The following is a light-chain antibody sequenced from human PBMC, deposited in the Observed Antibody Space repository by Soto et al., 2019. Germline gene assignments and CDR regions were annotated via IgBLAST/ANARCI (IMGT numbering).Light chain of an antibody. Sequence: EIVLTQSPGTPSLSPGERATLSCRASQSVSSATYLAWYQQKPGQAPRLLIYGASSRAAGIPDRFSGSGSGTDFTLTISRLEPEDFAVYYCQQYGDSPLTFGGGTKVE. CDR1: QSVSSATY. CDR2: GAS. V-gene: IGKV3-20*01. J-gene: IGKJ4*01. CDR3: QQYGDSPLT.